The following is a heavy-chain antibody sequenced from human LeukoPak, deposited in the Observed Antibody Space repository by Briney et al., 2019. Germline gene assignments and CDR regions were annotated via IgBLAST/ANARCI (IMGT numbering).Heavy chain of an antibody. CDR1: GFTVSSNY. D-gene: IGHD3-3*01. J-gene: IGHJ4*02. V-gene: IGHV3-53*01. CDR2: IYTGGST. Sequence: PGGSLRLSCASSGFTVSSNYMSWVRQAPGKGLKWVSVIYTGGSTYYADSVKGRFTISRDNSKNTLYLQMNSLRAEDTAVYYCASSRFWSGFTVNYWGQGTLVTFSS. CDR3: ASSRFWSGFTVNY.